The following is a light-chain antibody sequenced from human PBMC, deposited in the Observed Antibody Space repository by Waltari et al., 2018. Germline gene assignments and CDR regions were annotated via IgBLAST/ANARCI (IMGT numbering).Light chain of an antibody. CDR1: SSDVGGYNY. V-gene: IGLV2-14*03. J-gene: IGLJ1*01. Sequence: QSALTQPASVSGSPGQSITISCTGTSSDVGGYNYVSWYQQHPGKAPKRMIYDVSNRPAGVSNRFSGSKSGNTASLTISGLQAEDEADYYCSSYTSSFYVFGTGTKVTVL. CDR3: SSYTSSFYV. CDR2: DVS.